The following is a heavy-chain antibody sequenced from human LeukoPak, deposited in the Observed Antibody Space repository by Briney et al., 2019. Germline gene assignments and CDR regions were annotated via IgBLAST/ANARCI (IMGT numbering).Heavy chain of an antibody. CDR2: ISSIGSTI. J-gene: IGHJ6*02. CDR3: ARENPGTIFGVVQYGMDV. Sequence: GGSLRLSCAASGFTFSSYEMNWVRQAPGRGLEWVSYISSIGSTIYYADSVKGRFTISRDNAKNSLYLQMNSLRAEDTAVYYCARENPGTIFGVVQYGMDVWGQGTTVTVSS. CDR1: GFTFSSYE. V-gene: IGHV3-48*03. D-gene: IGHD3-3*01.